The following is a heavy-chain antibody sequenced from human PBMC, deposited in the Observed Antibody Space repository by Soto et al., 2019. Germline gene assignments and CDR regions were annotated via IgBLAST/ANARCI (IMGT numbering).Heavy chain of an antibody. CDR3: ARGRVDTVGTDFDY. V-gene: IGHV1-8*02. Sequence: GASVKVSCKASGYTFTSYDINWARQATGQGLEWMGWMNPNSGNTGYAQKFQGRVTMTRNTSISTAYIELSSLRSEDTAVYYCARGRVDTVGTDFDYWGQGTLVTVSS. CDR1: GYTFTSYD. J-gene: IGHJ4*02. D-gene: IGHD5-18*01. CDR2: MNPNSGNT.